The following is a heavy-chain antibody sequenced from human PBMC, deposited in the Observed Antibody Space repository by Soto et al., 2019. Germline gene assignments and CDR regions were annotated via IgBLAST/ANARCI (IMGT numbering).Heavy chain of an antibody. CDR1: GGSLSGYY. CDR3: ARKYSGSYYANFDY. CDR2: INHSGST. J-gene: IGHJ4*02. Sequence: SETLSLTCAVYGGSLSGYYWSWIRQPPGKGLEWIGEINHSGSTNYNPSLKSRVTISVDTSKNQFSLKLSSVTAADTAVYYCARKYSGSYYANFDYWGQGTLVTVSS. D-gene: IGHD1-26*01. V-gene: IGHV4-34*01.